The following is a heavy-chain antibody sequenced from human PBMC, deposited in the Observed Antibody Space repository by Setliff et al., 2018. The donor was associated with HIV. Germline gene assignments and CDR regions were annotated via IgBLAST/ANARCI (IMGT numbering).Heavy chain of an antibody. CDR1: GGSSSSGVYS. J-gene: IGHJ3*02. CDR3: AKPINGFYPRAFDI. Sequence: PSETLSLTCTVSGGSSSSGVYSWSWIRQHPGKGLEWIGYIYYSGSTYYNPSLKSRVTISVDTSKNQFSLKLNSVTAADTAVYYCAKPINGFYPRAFDIWGPGTMVTVSS. D-gene: IGHD2-2*03. V-gene: IGHV4-31*03. CDR2: IYYSGST.